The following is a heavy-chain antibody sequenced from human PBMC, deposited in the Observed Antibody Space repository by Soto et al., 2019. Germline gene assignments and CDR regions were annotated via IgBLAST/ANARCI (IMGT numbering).Heavy chain of an antibody. J-gene: IGHJ4*02. CDR3: AKDGKLSSIAARFSAGFGPIDY. V-gene: IGHV3-30*18. D-gene: IGHD6-6*01. CDR2: ISYDGSNK. Sequence: GGSLRLSCAASGFTFSSYGMHWVRQAPGKGLEWVAVISYDGSNKYYADSVKGRFTISRDNSKNTLYLQMNSLRAEDTAVYYCAKDGKLSSIAARFSAGFGPIDYWGQGTLVTVSS. CDR1: GFTFSSYG.